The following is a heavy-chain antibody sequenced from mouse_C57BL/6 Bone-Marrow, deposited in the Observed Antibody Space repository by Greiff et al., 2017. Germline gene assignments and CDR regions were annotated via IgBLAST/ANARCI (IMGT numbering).Heavy chain of an antibody. CDR3: ARGSAYYYGSSPYYAMDY. D-gene: IGHD1-1*01. Sequence: VQLQQSGAELVKPGASVQLSCTASGFNIKDYYMHWVKQRTEQGLEWIGRIDPEDGETKYAPKFQGKATITADTSSNTAYLQLSSLTSEDTAVYYCARGSAYYYGSSPYYAMDYWGQGTSVTVSS. CDR2: IDPEDGET. CDR1: GFNIKDYY. J-gene: IGHJ4*01. V-gene: IGHV14-2*01.